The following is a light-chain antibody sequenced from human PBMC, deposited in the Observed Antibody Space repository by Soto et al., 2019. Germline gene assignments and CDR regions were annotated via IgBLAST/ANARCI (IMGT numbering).Light chain of an antibody. J-gene: IGKJ4*01. Sequence: DIVLTQSPATLSLSPGERAALSCRARQSVSSYLAWYQQKPGQAPRLLIYDASKRAPGIPVRFSGSGSGTDFTLTISSLEPEDFAVYYCQQRSNWPCTFGGGTKVEVK. CDR3: QQRSNWPCT. CDR1: QSVSSY. V-gene: IGKV3-11*01. CDR2: DAS.